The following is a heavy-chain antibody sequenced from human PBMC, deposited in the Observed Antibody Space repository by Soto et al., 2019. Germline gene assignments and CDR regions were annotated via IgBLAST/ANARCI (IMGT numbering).Heavy chain of an antibody. Sequence: SETLSLTCTVSGGSISSYYWSWIRQPPGKGLEWIGYIYDSGSSNYNPSLKSRVTISVDTSKNQFSLKLSSVTAADTAVYYCARGRYIVRGVIGRGYFVYWGQGTLVTVSS. V-gene: IGHV4-59*12. J-gene: IGHJ4*02. CDR2: IYDSGSS. CDR1: GGSISSYY. D-gene: IGHD3-10*01. CDR3: ARGRYIVRGVIGRGYFVY.